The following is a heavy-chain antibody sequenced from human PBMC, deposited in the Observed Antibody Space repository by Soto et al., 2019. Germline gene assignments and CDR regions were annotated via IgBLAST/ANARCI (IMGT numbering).Heavy chain of an antibody. CDR3: AREKNRWLGESSYYGMDV. Sequence: ASVKVSCKASGYTFTSYGISWVRQAPGQGLEWMGWISAYNGNTNYAQKLQGRVTMTTDTSTSTAYMELRSLRSDDTAVYYCAREKNRWLGESSYYGMDVWGQGTTVNVSS. CDR2: ISAYNGNT. D-gene: IGHD3-10*01. J-gene: IGHJ6*02. CDR1: GYTFTSYG. V-gene: IGHV1-18*01.